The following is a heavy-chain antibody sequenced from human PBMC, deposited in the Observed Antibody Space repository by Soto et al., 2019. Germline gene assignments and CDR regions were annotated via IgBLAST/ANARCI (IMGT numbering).Heavy chain of an antibody. CDR1: GGSISSGDYY. CDR3: ARAPLTAIFVAYGMDV. Sequence: QVQLQESGPGLVKPSQTLSLTCTVSGGSISSGDYYWNWIRQHPGKGLEWIGYIYYSGSTYYNPSLKSRVTMSVEPSRTQFSLKLSSVTAADTAVYYCARAPLTAIFVAYGMDVWGQGTTVTVSS. J-gene: IGHJ6*02. D-gene: IGHD3-3*02. CDR2: IYYSGST. V-gene: IGHV4-31*03.